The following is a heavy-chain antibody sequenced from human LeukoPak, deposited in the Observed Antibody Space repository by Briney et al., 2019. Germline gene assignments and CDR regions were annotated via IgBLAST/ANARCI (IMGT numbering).Heavy chain of an antibody. Sequence: GGSRRLSCAASGFNLSAYSMHWVRQDPAQRLELVSYITSRSTTIFYADSVKGRFTVSRDNAKNSLFLQMNRLRAEDTAVYFCVRGTGDYWGQGTRIIVSS. CDR3: VRGTGDY. J-gene: IGHJ4*02. CDR2: ITSRSTTI. V-gene: IGHV3-48*04. CDR1: GFNLSAYS.